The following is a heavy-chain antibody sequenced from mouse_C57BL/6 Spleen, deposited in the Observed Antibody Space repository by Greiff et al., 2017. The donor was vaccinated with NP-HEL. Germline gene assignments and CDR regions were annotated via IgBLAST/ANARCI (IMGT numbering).Heavy chain of an antibody. V-gene: IGHV10-1*01. D-gene: IGHD4-1*01. CDR1: GFSFNTYA. J-gene: IGHJ4*01. Sequence: EVQLVESGGGLVQPKGSLKLSCAASGFSFNTYAMNWVRQAPGKGLEWVARIRSKSNNYATYYADSVKDRFTISRDDSESMLYLQMNNLKTEDTAMYYCVRWNWDDAMDYWGQGTSVTVSS. CDR2: IRSKSNNYAT. CDR3: VRWNWDDAMDY.